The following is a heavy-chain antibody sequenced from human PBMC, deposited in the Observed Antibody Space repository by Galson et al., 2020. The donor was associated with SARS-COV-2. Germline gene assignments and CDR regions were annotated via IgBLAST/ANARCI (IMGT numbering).Heavy chain of an antibody. V-gene: IGHV3-30*01. CDR1: GFTFSTYA. CDR2: TSYDIRNK. CDR3: ARQGSLGRYTNPLFDY. J-gene: IGHJ4*02. D-gene: IGHD1-1*01. Sequence: GSLRLSCAASGFTFSTYAMHWVRQAPGKGLEWVAVTSYDIRNKYYADSVKGRFTISRDNSKNTLYLQMNSLSAEDTAVYYCARQGSLGRYTNPLFDYWGQGTLVTVSS.